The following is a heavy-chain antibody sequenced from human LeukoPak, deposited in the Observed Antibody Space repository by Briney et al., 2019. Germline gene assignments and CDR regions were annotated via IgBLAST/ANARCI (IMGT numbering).Heavy chain of an antibody. V-gene: IGHV3-74*01. J-gene: IGHJ4*02. Sequence: GGSLRLSCAASGFTFSSYWMHWVRQAPGKGLVWVSRINTDGISTSYADSVKGRFTISRDNAKNTLYLQMNSLRAEDTAVYYCARALAVAGTGGLFWGQGTLVTVSS. CDR1: GFTFSSYW. D-gene: IGHD6-19*01. CDR3: ARALAVAGTGGLF. CDR2: INTDGIST.